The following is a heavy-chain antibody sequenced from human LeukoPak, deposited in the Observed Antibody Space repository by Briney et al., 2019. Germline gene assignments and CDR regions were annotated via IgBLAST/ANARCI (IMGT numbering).Heavy chain of an antibody. Sequence: PGGSLRFSCAASGFTFSSYSMNWVRQAPGKGLEWVSSISSSSSYIYYADSVKGRFTISRDNAKNSLYLQMNSLRAEDTAVYYCAKDRGGGVLIDYWGQGTLVTVSS. D-gene: IGHD3-10*01. CDR3: AKDRGGGVLIDY. CDR2: ISSSSSYI. CDR1: GFTFSSYS. J-gene: IGHJ4*02. V-gene: IGHV3-21*01.